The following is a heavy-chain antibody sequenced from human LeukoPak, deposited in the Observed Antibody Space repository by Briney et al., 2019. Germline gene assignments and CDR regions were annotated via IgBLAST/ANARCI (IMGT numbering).Heavy chain of an antibody. D-gene: IGHD1-1*01. CDR1: GFTFSSYS. J-gene: IGHJ4*02. Sequence: GGSLRLSCAASGFTFSSYSMNWVRQAPGKGLEWVSYYVDSVKGRFTISRDNARNSLYLQMNGLRDEDTAVYYCTRDHNWNFDYWGQGILVTFSS. CDR3: TRDHNWNFDY. V-gene: IGHV3-48*02.